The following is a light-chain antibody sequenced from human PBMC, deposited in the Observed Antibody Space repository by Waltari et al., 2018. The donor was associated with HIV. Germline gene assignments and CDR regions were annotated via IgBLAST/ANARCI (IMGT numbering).Light chain of an antibody. CDR2: EVT. J-gene: IGLJ2*01. V-gene: IGLV2-23*02. Sequence: QSALTQPASVSGASGTSLTIPFPGTFRVVGGYNPVSWYQKHPGPPKIMIYEVTKRPSGVSSRFSGSKSGNTASLTISGLQAEDEADYYCCSYAGSRIHVVFGGGTKLTVL. CDR1: FRVVGGYNP. CDR3: CSYAGSRIHVV.